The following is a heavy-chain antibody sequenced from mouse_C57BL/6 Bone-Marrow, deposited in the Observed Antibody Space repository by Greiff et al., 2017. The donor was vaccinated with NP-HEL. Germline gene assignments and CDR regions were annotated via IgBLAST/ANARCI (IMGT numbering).Heavy chain of an antibody. CDR2: IYPRSGNT. D-gene: IGHD2-5*01. CDR3: ASYSNYVGY. J-gene: IGHJ2*01. Sequence: QVPLQQSGAELARPGASVKLSCQASGYTFPSYGISWVKQRNGQGLEWIGEIYPRSGNTYYNEKFKGKATLTADKSSSTAYMELRSLTSEDSAVYFCASYSNYVGYWGQGTTLTVSS. CDR1: GYTFPSYG. V-gene: IGHV1-81*01.